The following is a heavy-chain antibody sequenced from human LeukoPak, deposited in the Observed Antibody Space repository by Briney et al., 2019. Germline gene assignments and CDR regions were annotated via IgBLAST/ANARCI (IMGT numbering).Heavy chain of an antibody. CDR1: GFSFSSYA. V-gene: IGHV3-53*01. Sequence: SLRLSCAASGFSFSSYAMSWFRQAPGRGLEWFSVIYSGGSTYYADSVKDRFTISRDNSKNTLYFQMNSLRAEDTAVYYCARGGSGWYNNWFGPWGQGTLVTVSS. CDR2: IYSGGST. CDR3: ARGGSGWYNNWFGP. D-gene: IGHD6-19*01. J-gene: IGHJ5*02.